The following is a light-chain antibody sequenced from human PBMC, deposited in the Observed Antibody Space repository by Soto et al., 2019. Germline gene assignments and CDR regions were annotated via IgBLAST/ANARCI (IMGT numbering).Light chain of an antibody. Sequence: QSVLTQPASVSGSPGQSITISCTGTSSDVGGYNYVSWYQHHPGKVPQLVIYDVSNRPSGVSNRFSGSKSGNTASLTISGLQAEDEADYYCYSYTSSNTYVFGTGTKVTVL. CDR2: DVS. V-gene: IGLV2-14*03. CDR3: YSYTSSNTYV. CDR1: SSDVGGYNY. J-gene: IGLJ1*01.